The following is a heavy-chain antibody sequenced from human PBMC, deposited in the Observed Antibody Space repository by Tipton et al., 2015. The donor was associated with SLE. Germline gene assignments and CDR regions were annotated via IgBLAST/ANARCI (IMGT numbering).Heavy chain of an antibody. CDR2: IYTSGST. J-gene: IGHJ3*02. CDR3: ARDRHSIKAFDI. CDR1: GGSISSYY. D-gene: IGHD5-24*01. Sequence: PGLVKPSETLSLTCTVSGGSISSYYWSWIRQPPGKGLEWIGYIYTSGSTNYNPSLKSRVTISVDTSKNQFSLKLSSVTAADTAVYYCARDRHSIKAFDIWGQGTMVTVSS. V-gene: IGHV4-4*08.